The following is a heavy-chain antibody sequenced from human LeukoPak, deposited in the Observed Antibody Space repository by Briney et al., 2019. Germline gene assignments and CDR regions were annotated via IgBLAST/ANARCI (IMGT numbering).Heavy chain of an antibody. CDR1: GLTFSTYT. CDR2: MSYDGSKK. J-gene: IGHJ4*02. Sequence: GGSLRLSCAASGLTFSTYTMHWVRQAPGKGLEWVAVMSYDGSKKYYADSVKGRFTISRDNSNNTLFLQMNSLRAEDTAVYYCARAYSSGWSLCFDYWGQGNLVTVSS. CDR3: ARAYSSGWSLCFDY. D-gene: IGHD6-19*01. V-gene: IGHV3-30*04.